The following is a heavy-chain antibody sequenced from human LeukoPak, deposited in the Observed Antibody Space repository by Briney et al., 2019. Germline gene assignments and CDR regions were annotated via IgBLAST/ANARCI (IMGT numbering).Heavy chain of an antibody. CDR3: AKGFYNDAIFDY. CDR2: INGDGSVN. D-gene: IGHD1-1*01. CDR1: GFTFEASA. J-gene: IGHJ4*02. Sequence: GGSLRLSCAASGFTFEASAMSWVRQAPGKGLEWVANINGDGSVNHYVDSVRGRFTISRDNAKNSLYLQMNSLRAEDTAVFYCAKGFYNDAIFDYWGQGTLVTVSS. V-gene: IGHV3-7*01.